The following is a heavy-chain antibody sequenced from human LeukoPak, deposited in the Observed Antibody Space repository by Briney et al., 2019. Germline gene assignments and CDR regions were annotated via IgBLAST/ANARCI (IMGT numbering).Heavy chain of an antibody. Sequence: ASVKVSCKVSGHALSDLSIHWVRQAPGRGPEWMGGFDPEVGDKMHAQKFQGRVTMTEDTSTDTAYMELNSLRSEDTAVYYCATDSDPWGPAAGTIDCWGQGTLVTVSS. J-gene: IGHJ4*02. CDR1: GHALSDLS. CDR3: ATDSDPWGPAAGTIDC. CDR2: FDPEVGDK. D-gene: IGHD6-13*01. V-gene: IGHV1-24*01.